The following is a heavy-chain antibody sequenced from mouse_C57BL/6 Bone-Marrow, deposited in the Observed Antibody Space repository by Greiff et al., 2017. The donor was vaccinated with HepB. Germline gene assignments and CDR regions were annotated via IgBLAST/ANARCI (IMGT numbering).Heavy chain of an antibody. V-gene: IGHV1-55*01. CDR2: IYPGSGST. D-gene: IGHD2-1*01. CDR3: ARPYGNCPWFAY. J-gene: IGHJ3*01. CDR1: GYTFTSYW. Sequence: VKLQQPGAELVKPGASVKMSCKASGYTFTSYWITWVKQRPGQGLEWIGDIYPGSGSTNYNEKFKSKATLTVDTSSSTAYMQLSSLTSEDSAVYYCARPYGNCPWFAYWGQGTLVTVSA.